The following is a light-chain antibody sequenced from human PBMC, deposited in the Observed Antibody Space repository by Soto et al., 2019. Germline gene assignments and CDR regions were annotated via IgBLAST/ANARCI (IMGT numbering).Light chain of an antibody. V-gene: IGKV3-20*01. CDR2: GPA. Sequence: EIVLTQSPGTLSLSPGARATLSCRASQSVSNNYLAWYQQKPGQAPRLLIYGPANRATGIPDRFSGSGSGTDFTLTMSRLEPEGFAVYYCQQYGSPGTVGQGTKVEIK. CDR1: QSVSNNY. CDR3: QQYGSPGT. J-gene: IGKJ1*01.